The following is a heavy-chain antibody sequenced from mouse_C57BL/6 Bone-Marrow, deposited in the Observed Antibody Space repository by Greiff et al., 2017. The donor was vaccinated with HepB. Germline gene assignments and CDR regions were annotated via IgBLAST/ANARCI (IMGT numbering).Heavy chain of an antibody. V-gene: IGHV5-4*01. Sequence: EVMLVESGGGLVKPGGSLKLSCAASGFTFSSYAMSWVRQTPEKRLEWVATISDGGSYTYYPDNVKGRFTISRDNAKNNLYLQMSHLKSEDTAMYYCARDCYYGSSWFAYWGQGTLVTVSA. CDR3: ARDCYYGSSWFAY. CDR1: GFTFSSYA. CDR2: ISDGGSYT. D-gene: IGHD1-1*01. J-gene: IGHJ3*01.